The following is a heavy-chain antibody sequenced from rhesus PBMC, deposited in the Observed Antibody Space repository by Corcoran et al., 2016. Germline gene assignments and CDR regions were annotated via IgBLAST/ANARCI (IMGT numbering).Heavy chain of an antibody. D-gene: IGHD6-31*01. V-gene: IGHV4-73*01. CDR1: GGSISGYYY. CDR2: IHGNSASN. J-gene: IGHJ2*01. Sequence: QVQLQQWGEGLVKPSETLSLTCAVYGGSISGYYYWSWLRQPPGTGREWIGYIHGNSASNNYNPSLKNRVTISKDTSKNQFSLKLSSVTAADTAVYYCARGGSSGWYWYFDLWGPGTPITVSS. CDR3: ARGGSSGWYWYFDL.